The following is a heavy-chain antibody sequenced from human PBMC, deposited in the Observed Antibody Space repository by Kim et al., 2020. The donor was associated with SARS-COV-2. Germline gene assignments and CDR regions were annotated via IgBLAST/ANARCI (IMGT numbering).Heavy chain of an antibody. V-gene: IGHV3-11*06. J-gene: IGHJ5*02. Sequence: RFTISRDNAKNSLYLQMNSLRAEDTAVYYCARDQDCSSTSCPWAYNWFDPWGQGTLVTVSS. CDR3: ARDQDCSSTSCPWAYNWFDP. D-gene: IGHD2-2*01.